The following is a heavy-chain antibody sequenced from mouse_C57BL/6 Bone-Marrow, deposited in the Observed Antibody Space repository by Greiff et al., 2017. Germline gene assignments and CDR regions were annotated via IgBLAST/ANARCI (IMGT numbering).Heavy chain of an antibody. CDR3: VRLGYYGSSYGAEYFDV. CDR2: IRSKSNNYAT. Sequence: DVMLVESGGGLVQPKGSLKLSCAASGFSFNTYAMNWVRQAPGKGLEWVARIRSKSNNYATYYAVSVKDRFTISRDASASMLYLQMHNLKTEDAAMDYCVRLGYYGSSYGAEYFDVWGTGTTVTVSS. CDR1: GFSFNTYA. J-gene: IGHJ1*03. V-gene: IGHV10-1*01. D-gene: IGHD1-1*01.